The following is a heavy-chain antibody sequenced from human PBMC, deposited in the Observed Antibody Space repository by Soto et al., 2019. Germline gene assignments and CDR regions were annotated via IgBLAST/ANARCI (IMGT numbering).Heavy chain of an antibody. CDR3: AREENCSGGTCYSEYFHR. CDR1: GYLFTAYS. V-gene: IGHV1-46*01. D-gene: IGHD2-15*01. Sequence: ASVKVSCKASGYLFTAYSMHWLRLSPGQGLEWMGVVNPSGGSTKYAQNFQGRVTMTRDTSTTTIYMELSSLRSDDTAIYYCAREENCSGGTCYSEYFHRWGQGTLVTVSS. CDR2: VNPSGGST. J-gene: IGHJ1*01.